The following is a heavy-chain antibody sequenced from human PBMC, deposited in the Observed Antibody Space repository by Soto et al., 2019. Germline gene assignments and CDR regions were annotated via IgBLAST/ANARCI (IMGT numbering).Heavy chain of an antibody. J-gene: IGHJ6*02. CDR1: GGSFSGYY. D-gene: IGHD2-2*01. CDR2: INHSGST. Sequence: QVQLQQWGAGLLKPSETLSLTCAVYGGSFSGYYWSWIRQPPGKGLEWIGEINHSGSTNYNPSLKSRVTISVDMSKNQFSLKLSSVTAADTAVYYCARGGAGSTSCCYHGMDVWGQGTTVTVSS. V-gene: IGHV4-34*01. CDR3: ARGGAGSTSCCYHGMDV.